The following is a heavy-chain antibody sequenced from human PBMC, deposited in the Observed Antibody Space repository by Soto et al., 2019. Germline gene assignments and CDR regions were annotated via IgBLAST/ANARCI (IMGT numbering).Heavy chain of an antibody. V-gene: IGHV1-46*01. J-gene: IGHJ6*02. CDR1: GNTLTNYY. Sequence: QVRLVQSGAEVRKPGASVKVSCKASGNTLTNYYVQWVRQAAGQGLEWMGIIDPTGAITTYAQKFQGRVTLTRETSTDTVFLDLTSLTSDDTAVYYCARAFVAVTTSRPWGMDVWGQGTTVIVSS. D-gene: IGHD2-21*02. CDR3: ARAFVAVTTSRPWGMDV. CDR2: IDPTGAIT.